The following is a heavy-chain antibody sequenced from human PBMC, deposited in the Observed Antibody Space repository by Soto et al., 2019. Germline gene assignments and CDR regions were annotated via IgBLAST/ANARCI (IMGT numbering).Heavy chain of an antibody. V-gene: IGHV1-2*02. J-gene: IGHJ6*02. Sequence: ASVEVSCKXSGYTFTGYYMHWVRQAPGQGLEWMGWINPNSGGTNYAQKFQGRVTMTRDTSISTAYMELSRLRSDDTAVYYCAHLRGIYRDYKGIGPKYYYYGMDVWGQGTTVTVSS. D-gene: IGHD4-17*01. CDR2: INPNSGGT. CDR1: GYTFTGYY. CDR3: AHLRGIYRDYKGIGPKYYYYGMDV.